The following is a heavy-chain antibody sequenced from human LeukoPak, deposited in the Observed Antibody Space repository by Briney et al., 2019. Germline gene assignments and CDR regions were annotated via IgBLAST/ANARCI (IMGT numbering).Heavy chain of an antibody. D-gene: IGHD5-24*01. CDR3: SRDLRGRDDY. Sequence: GGSLRLSCAASGLTFSSHWMHWVRQAPGKGLVWVSRINEGGSVTGYADSVKGRFTISRDNAKNTLYLEMNSLRAEDTAVYYCSRDLRGRDDYWGQGTLVSVSS. V-gene: IGHV3-74*01. CDR1: GLTFSSHW. CDR2: INEGGSVT. J-gene: IGHJ4*02.